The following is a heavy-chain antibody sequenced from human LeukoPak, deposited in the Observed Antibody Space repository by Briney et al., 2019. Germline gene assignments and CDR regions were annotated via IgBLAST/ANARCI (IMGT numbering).Heavy chain of an antibody. D-gene: IGHD3-10*01. Sequence: GASVKVSCKASGYTFTGYYMHWVRQAPGEGLEWMGWINPNSGGTNYAQKFQGGVTMTRDTSISTAYMELSRLRSDDTAVYYCAREIENGSGSYYYYYGMDVWGQGTTVTVSS. V-gene: IGHV1-2*02. CDR2: INPNSGGT. CDR3: AREIENGSGSYYYYYGMDV. CDR1: GYTFTGYY. J-gene: IGHJ6*02.